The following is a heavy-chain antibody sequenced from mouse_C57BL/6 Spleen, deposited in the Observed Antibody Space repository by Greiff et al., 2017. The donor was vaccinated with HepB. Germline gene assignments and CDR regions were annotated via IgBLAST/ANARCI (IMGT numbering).Heavy chain of an antibody. Sequence: QVQLQQSGAELVMPGASVKLSCKASGYTFTSYWMHWVKQRPGQGLEWIGEIDPSDSYTNYNQKFKGKSTLTVDKSSSTAYMQLSSLTSEDSAVYYCARVYYYGSRYFDVWGTGTTVTVSS. CDR3: ARVYYYGSRYFDV. D-gene: IGHD1-1*01. V-gene: IGHV1-69*01. CDR2: IDPSDSYT. CDR1: GYTFTSYW. J-gene: IGHJ1*03.